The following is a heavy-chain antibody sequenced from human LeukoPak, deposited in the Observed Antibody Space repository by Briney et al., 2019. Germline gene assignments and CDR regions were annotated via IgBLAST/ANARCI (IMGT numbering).Heavy chain of an antibody. Sequence: AGTLSLTCSVSGDYINTGHWWSWVRQPPGKGLEWIGEVFYSGKTDFNPSLKNRVTISLDKSKNQFSLKLTSVTAADTAVYYCARADGGWYGYYYYYYMDVWGKGTTVTVSS. CDR3: ARADGGWYGYYYYYYMDV. J-gene: IGHJ6*03. V-gene: IGHV4-4*02. CDR1: GDYINTGHW. D-gene: IGHD6-19*01. CDR2: VFYSGKT.